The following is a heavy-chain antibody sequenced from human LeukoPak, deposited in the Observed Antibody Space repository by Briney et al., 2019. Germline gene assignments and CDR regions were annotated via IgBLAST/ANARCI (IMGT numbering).Heavy chain of an antibody. CDR2: IYYSGST. V-gene: IGHV4-31*03. Sequence: PSETLSLTCTVSGGSISSGGYYWSWIRQHPGKGLEWIGYIYYSGSTYSNPSLKSRLTLSVDTSKNQLSLRLTSVTAADTAVYYCASSYSNGWYDYWGQGTPVTVSS. D-gene: IGHD4-11*01. CDR3: ASSYSNGWYDY. J-gene: IGHJ4*02. CDR1: GGSISSGGYY.